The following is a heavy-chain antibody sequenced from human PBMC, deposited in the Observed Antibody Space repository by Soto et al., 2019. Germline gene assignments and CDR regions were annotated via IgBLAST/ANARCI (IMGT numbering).Heavy chain of an antibody. Sequence: SETLSLTCTVSGGSISSSSYYWGWIRQPPGKGLEWIGSIYYSGSTYYNPSLKSRVTISADTSKNQFSLKLSSVTAADTAVYYCARQDGAYKDDYYYYGMDVWGQGTTVTVSS. CDR2: IYYSGST. D-gene: IGHD3-16*01. CDR1: GGSISSSSYY. CDR3: ARQDGAYKDDYYYYGMDV. V-gene: IGHV4-39*01. J-gene: IGHJ6*02.